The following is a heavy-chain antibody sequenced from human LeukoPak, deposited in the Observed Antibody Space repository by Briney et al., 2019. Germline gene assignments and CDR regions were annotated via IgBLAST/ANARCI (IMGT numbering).Heavy chain of an antibody. Sequence: ASVKVSCRASGYNFSGHYMHWVRQAPGQGLEWMGWIKPSNGDTKYAQNFQGRVTMTRDTSISTAYMELSSLRSDDTAVYYCASPPLSSAMYYAHWGQGTLVTVSS. D-gene: IGHD1-26*01. CDR1: GYNFSGHY. J-gene: IGHJ4*02. CDR3: ASPPLSSAMYYAH. V-gene: IGHV1-2*02. CDR2: IKPSNGDT.